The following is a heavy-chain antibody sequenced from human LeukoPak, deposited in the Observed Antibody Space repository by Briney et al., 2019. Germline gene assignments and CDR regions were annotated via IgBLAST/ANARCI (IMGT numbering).Heavy chain of an antibody. Sequence: GGSLGLSCAASGFTFSSYWMSWVRQAPGKGLEWVANIKQDGSEKYYVDSVKDRFTISRDNAKNSLYLQMNRLRAEDTAVYYCARDAIVGYSGYDFLYYYMDVWGKGTTVTVSS. CDR2: IKQDGSEK. CDR3: ARDAIVGYSGYDFLYYYMDV. V-gene: IGHV3-7*01. J-gene: IGHJ6*03. CDR1: GFTFSSYW. D-gene: IGHD5-12*01.